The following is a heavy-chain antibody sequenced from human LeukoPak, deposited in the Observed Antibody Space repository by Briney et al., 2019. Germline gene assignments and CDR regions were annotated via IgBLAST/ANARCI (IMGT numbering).Heavy chain of an antibody. CDR3: ARDFRKRELPSGDAFDI. CDR1: GYTFTSYA. Sequence: ASVKVSCKASGYTFTSYAMNWVRQAPGQGLEWMGWINTNTGNPTYAQGFTGRFVFSLDTSVSTAYLQISSLKAEDTAVYYCARDFRKRELPSGDAFDIWGQGTMVTVSS. V-gene: IGHV7-4-1*02. CDR2: INTNTGNP. D-gene: IGHD1-26*01. J-gene: IGHJ3*02.